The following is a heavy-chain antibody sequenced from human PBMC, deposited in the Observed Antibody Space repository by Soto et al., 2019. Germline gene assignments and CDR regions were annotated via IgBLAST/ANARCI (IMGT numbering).Heavy chain of an antibody. J-gene: IGHJ4*02. V-gene: IGHV3-30*18. CDR1: GFTFSSYG. CDR3: AKDGLLPTYFDY. D-gene: IGHD2-15*01. CDR2: ISYDGSNK. Sequence: QVQLVESGGGMVQPGRSLRLSCAASGFTFSSYGMHWVRQAPGKGLEWVAVISYDGSNKYYADSVKGRFTISRDNSKNTLYLQMNSRRAEDTAVYYCAKDGLLPTYFDYWGQGTLVTVSS.